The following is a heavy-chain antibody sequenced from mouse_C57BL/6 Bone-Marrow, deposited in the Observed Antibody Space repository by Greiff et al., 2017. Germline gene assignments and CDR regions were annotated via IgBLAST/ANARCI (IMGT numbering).Heavy chain of an antibody. J-gene: IGHJ2*01. CDR3: ARKGTGKFDY. CDR1: GYAFSSSW. V-gene: IGHV1-82*01. Sequence: QVQLQQSGPELVKPGASVKFSCKASGYAFSSSWMHWVKQRPGQGLEWIGRIYPEDGDTNYNGKFKGKATLTADKSSSTAYMQLSSLTSEDYAVYFCARKGTGKFDYWGQGTTLTVSS. CDR2: IYPEDGDT. D-gene: IGHD4-1*01.